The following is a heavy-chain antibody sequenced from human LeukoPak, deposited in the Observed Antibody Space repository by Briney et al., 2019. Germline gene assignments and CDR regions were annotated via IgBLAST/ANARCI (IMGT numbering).Heavy chain of an antibody. Sequence: GASVKVSCKASEYTFTSYYMHWVRQAPGQGLEWMGIINPSGGSTSYAQKFQGRVTITADESTSTAYMELSSLRSEDTAVYYCATPRGRGFYYFDYWGQGTLVTVSS. D-gene: IGHD3-16*01. J-gene: IGHJ4*02. CDR2: INPSGGST. CDR3: ATPRGRGFYYFDY. V-gene: IGHV1-46*01. CDR1: EYTFTSYY.